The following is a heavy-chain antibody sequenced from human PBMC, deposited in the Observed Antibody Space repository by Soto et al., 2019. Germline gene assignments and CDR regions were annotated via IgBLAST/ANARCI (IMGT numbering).Heavy chain of an antibody. Sequence: APVKVACKASEYTFTSYTMHWVRQAPGQRLEWMGWINGGNGNTKYSQKFQGRVTITRDTSASTAYMELSSLRSDDSAVYYCARELQRLYYLVYLDPGPLVTVSS. D-gene: IGHD4-4*01. CDR2: INGGNGNT. V-gene: IGHV1-3*01. J-gene: IGHJ4*02. CDR3: ARELQRLYYLVY. CDR1: EYTFTSYT.